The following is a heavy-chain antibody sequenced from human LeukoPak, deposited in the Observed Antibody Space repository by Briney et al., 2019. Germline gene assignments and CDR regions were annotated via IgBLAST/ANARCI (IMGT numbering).Heavy chain of an antibody. CDR1: GFTFNSYG. Sequence: GGSLRLSCAASGFTFNSYGMHWVRQAPGKGLEWVAVILYDGPNKYYADSVKGRFTISQDDSKTTLYLQMTSLRPEDTAVSYCAKEKLPSGYSFLTDYWGQGTLVTVSS. V-gene: IGHV3-30*18. D-gene: IGHD5-18*01. CDR2: ILYDGPNK. J-gene: IGHJ4*02. CDR3: AKEKLPSGYSFLTDY.